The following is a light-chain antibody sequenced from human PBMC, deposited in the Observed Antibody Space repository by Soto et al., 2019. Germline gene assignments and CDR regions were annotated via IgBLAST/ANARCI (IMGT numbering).Light chain of an antibody. J-gene: IGLJ3*02. CDR1: SSDVGGYNY. V-gene: IGLV2-8*01. Sequence: QSALTQPPSASGSPGQSVTISCTGTSSDVGGYNYVSWYQQYPGRAPKLMIYEVTKRPSGVPDRSSGSKSGNPASLTVSGLQAEDEADYDCSSYAASNNFYYVFGGGTQLTVL. CDR2: EVT. CDR3: SSYAASNNFYYV.